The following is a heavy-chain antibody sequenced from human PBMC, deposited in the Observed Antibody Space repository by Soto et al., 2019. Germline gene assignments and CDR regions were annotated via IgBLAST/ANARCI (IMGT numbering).Heavy chain of an antibody. J-gene: IGHJ5*02. CDR3: ARLVTGEAAGTFWFDP. CDR1: GGSIHGYY. CDR2: MYYTGDT. Sequence: SETLSLTCTVSGGSIHGYYWSWSRQAPGRELEWIGYMYYTGDTNYNPSLKSRVSISIDKSKNLFSLNLTSVTAADTAIYYCARLVTGEAAGTFWFDPWGQGTQVTVSS. V-gene: IGHV4-59*01. D-gene: IGHD1-1*01.